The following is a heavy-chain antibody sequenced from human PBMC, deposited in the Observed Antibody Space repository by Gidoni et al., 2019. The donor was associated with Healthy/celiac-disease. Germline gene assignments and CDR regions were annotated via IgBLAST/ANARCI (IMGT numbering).Heavy chain of an antibody. Sequence: EVQLVESGGGVVQPGGSLRLSCAASGLTVSDNYMSWLRRAPGKGLEWVSMIYAVGTTYYLDSVKGRFTISRDNSKNTLYLQMNSLRAEDTAVYYCVRWSGIFYDHWGPGTLVTVSS. V-gene: IGHV3-66*01. CDR2: IYAVGTT. D-gene: IGHD3-3*01. CDR1: GLTVSDNY. CDR3: VRWSGIFYDH. J-gene: IGHJ5*02.